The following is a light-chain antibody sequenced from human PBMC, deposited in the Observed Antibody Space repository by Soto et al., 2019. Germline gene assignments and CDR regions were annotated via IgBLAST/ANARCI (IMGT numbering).Light chain of an antibody. CDR1: NIGGKS. CDR2: DDS. Sequence: SYELTQPPSVSVATGQTARITCGGNNIGGKSLIWNQQTPGQAPVLVVYDDSDRPSGIPERFSGSNSGNTATRTVSRVEAGDEADSYCQVWVSSSDRPEYGFATGTKVTV. CDR3: QVWVSSSDRPEYG. V-gene: IGLV3-21*02. J-gene: IGLJ1*01.